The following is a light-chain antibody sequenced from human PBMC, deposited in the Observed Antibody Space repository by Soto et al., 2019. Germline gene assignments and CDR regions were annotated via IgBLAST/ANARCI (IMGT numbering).Light chain of an antibody. V-gene: IGKV1-5*03. Sequence: DIQITQSPSTLSASVGDRVTITCRASQNINNWLAWYQQKPGKAPNLLIYKASNLESGVPSRFSGSGSGTEFTLTISRLQPDDFSTYYCQQYNSYSWTFGQGTKVDIK. CDR3: QQYNSYSWT. J-gene: IGKJ1*01. CDR2: KAS. CDR1: QNINNW.